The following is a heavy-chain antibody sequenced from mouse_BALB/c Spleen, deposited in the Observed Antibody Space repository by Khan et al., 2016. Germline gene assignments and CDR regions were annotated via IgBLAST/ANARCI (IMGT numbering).Heavy chain of an antibody. Sequence: VQLQQSGAELVKPGASVKLSCLAAGFNINDTYMHWVKQGPEQGLEGIGRIDPAHGETKYDLKFQGKATFTADTSSNTACLQLSSLASEGTTVYYCTRVFDIGPFADCGQWTLFTFSP. CDR2: IDPAHGET. CDR1: GFNINDTY. V-gene: IGHV14-3*02. CDR3: TRVFDIGPFAD. J-gene: IGHJ3*01.